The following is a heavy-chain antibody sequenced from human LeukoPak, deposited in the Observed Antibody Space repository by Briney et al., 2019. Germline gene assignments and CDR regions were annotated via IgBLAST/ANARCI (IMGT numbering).Heavy chain of an antibody. D-gene: IGHD6-19*01. Sequence: PGGSLRLSCAASGFTFDDYGMSWVRQAPGKGLEWVSGINWNGGSTGYADSVKGRFTISRDNAKNSLYLQMNSLRAEDTALYHCARDLSGLAVAGTGDYWGQGTPVTVSS. J-gene: IGHJ4*02. V-gene: IGHV3-20*01. CDR3: ARDLSGLAVAGTGDY. CDR1: GFTFDDYG. CDR2: INWNGGST.